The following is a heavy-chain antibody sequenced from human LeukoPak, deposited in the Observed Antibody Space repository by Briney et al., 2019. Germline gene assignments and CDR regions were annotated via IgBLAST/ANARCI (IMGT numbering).Heavy chain of an antibody. CDR1: GGSISSYY. D-gene: IGHD5-18*01. CDR2: IYYSGST. V-gene: IGHV4-59*12. CDR3: ARDFNNGYSYGYWVY. Sequence: PSETLSLTCTVSGGSISSYYWSWIRQPPGKGLEWIGYIYYSGSTNYNPSLKSRVTISVDTSKNQFSLKLSSVTAADTAVYYCARDFNNGYSYGYWVYWGQGTLVTVSS. J-gene: IGHJ4*02.